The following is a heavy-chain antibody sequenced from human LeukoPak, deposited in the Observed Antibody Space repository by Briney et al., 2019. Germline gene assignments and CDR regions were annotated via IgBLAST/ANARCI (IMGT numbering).Heavy chain of an antibody. V-gene: IGHV3-23*01. J-gene: IGHJ4*02. D-gene: IGHD3-22*01. Sequence: GGSLRLSCAASGFTFNKFAMSWVRQAPGKGLEWVSAISGSGGSTYYADSVKGRFTISRDNSKNTLYLQMNSLRAEDTAVYYCAKGDYYDSSGYYYGYRGQGTLVTVSS. CDR2: ISGSGGST. CDR1: GFTFNKFA. CDR3: AKGDYYDSSGYYYGY.